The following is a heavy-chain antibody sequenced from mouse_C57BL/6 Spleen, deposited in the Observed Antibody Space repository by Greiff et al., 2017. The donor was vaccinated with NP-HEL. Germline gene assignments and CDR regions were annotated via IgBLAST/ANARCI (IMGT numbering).Heavy chain of an antibody. CDR3: ASDGSSLYYAMDY. V-gene: IGHV5-6*01. CDR1: GFTFSSYG. Sequence: EVKLVESGGDLVKPGGSLKLSCAASGFTFSSYGMSWVRQTPDKRLEWVATISSGGSYTYYPDSVKGRFTISRDNAKNTLYLQMSSLKSEDTAMYYCASDGSSLYYAMDYWGQGTSVTVSS. D-gene: IGHD1-1*01. J-gene: IGHJ4*01. CDR2: ISSGGSYT.